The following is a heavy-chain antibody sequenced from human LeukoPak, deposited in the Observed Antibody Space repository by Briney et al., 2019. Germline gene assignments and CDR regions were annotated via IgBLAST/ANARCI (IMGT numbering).Heavy chain of an antibody. V-gene: IGHV4-34*01. CDR2: INHSGST. J-gene: IGHJ4*02. Sequence: PSETLSLTCAVYGGSFSGYYWSWIRQPPGKGLEWIGEINHSGSTNYNPSLKSRVTISVDTSKNQFSLKLSSVTAADTAVYYCARVPYSSGWPFDYWGQGTLVTVSS. CDR1: GGSFSGYY. D-gene: IGHD6-19*01. CDR3: ARVPYSSGWPFDY.